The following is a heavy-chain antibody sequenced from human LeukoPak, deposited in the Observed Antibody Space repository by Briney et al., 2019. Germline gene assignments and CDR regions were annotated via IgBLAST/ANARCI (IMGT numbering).Heavy chain of an antibody. CDR2: ISAYNGDT. V-gene: IGHV1-18*01. J-gene: IGHJ4*02. CDR3: ARFYSNFGDY. Sequence: ASVKVSCKASGGTFSNYGISWVRQAPGQGLEWLGWISAYNGDTKYAQKFQGRVTMTTDASTTTGHMELTSLRSDDTAVYFCARFYSNFGDYWGQGTLVTVSS. D-gene: IGHD4-11*01. CDR1: GGTFSNYG.